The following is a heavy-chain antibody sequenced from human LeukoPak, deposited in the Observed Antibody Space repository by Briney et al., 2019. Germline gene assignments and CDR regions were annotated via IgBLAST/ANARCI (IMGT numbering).Heavy chain of an antibody. V-gene: IGHV3-43D*04. CDR3: AKGNLESDYYYYYMDV. Sequence: PGGSLRLYCAASGFTFDDYAMHWVRQAPGKGLEWDSLISWDGGSTYYADSVKGRFTISRDNSKNSLYLQMNSLRAEDTALYYCAKGNLESDYYYYYMDVWGKRTTVTVSS. J-gene: IGHJ6*03. CDR2: ISWDGGST. D-gene: IGHD3-3*01. CDR1: GFTFDDYA.